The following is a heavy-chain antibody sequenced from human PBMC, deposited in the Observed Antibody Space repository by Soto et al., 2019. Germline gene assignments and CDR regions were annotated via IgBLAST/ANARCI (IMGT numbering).Heavy chain of an antibody. CDR2: INPRSGGR. CDR3: ARANSGDDDEFDY. D-gene: IGHD5-12*01. V-gene: IGHV1-2*02. J-gene: IGHJ4*02. Sequence: ASVKVSCKASGYTFTGYYIHWVRQAPGEGLEWMGWINPRSGGRDYAQKFQGRVTMTRDTSITTAYMELSSLRSDDTAVYYCARANSGDDDEFDYWGQGTLVTVSS. CDR1: GYTFTGYY.